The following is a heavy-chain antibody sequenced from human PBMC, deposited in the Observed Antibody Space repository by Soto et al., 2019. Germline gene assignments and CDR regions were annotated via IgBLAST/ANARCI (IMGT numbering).Heavy chain of an antibody. J-gene: IGHJ2*01. CDR2: ARDKSGSYVP. CDR1: GFSFSDHY. Sequence: VQLVESGGALVQPGGSLRLSCVVSGFSFSDHYMDWVRQAPGKGLEWVGRARDKSGSYVPEYAASVKGRFTISRDNSKNSVYLQMNSLTIEDTAVYYCIRGSLSGGWYFDIWGRGTLVTVSS. CDR3: IRGSLSGGWYFDI. D-gene: IGHD7-27*01. V-gene: IGHV3-72*01.